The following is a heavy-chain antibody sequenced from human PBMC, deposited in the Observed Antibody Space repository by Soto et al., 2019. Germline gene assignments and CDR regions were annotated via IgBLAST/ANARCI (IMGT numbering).Heavy chain of an antibody. CDR1: GVSISSGGYS. D-gene: IGHD1-7*01. V-gene: IGHV4-30-2*01. J-gene: IGHJ6*02. CDR2: IYHSGST. CDR3: ARAVLELNGGMDV. Sequence: QLQLQESGSGRVNPSQTLSLTCAVSGVSISSGGYSWSWIRQPPGKGLEWIGYIYHSGSTYYNPSVKSRVTISVDRSKNQFSLKLSTVTAADTAVYYCARAVLELNGGMDVWGQGTTVTVSS.